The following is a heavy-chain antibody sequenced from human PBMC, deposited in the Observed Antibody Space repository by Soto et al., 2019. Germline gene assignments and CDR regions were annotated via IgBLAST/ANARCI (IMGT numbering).Heavy chain of an antibody. CDR3: AGAGGVTGTLPYYGMDL. Sequence: QVQLVQSGAEVKKPGSSVKVSCKASGGTFSSYAISWVRQAPGQGLEWMGGIIPIFGTANYAQKFQGRVTITADESTSTAYMELSSLRSEDKAVYYCAGAGGVTGTLPYYGMDLWGQGTTVNVSS. CDR2: IIPIFGTA. D-gene: IGHD1-20*01. CDR1: GGTFSSYA. V-gene: IGHV1-69*01. J-gene: IGHJ6*02.